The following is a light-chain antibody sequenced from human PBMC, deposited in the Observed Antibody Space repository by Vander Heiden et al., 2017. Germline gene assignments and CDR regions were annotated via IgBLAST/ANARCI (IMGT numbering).Light chain of an antibody. CDR1: QSISSY. J-gene: IGKJ2*01. V-gene: IGKV1-39*01. CDR3: QQSDSTLYT. CDR2: AAS. Sequence: DIQMTQSPSSLPASVGDRVTITCRASQSISSYLNWYQQKPGKAPKLLIYAASSLQSGVPSRFSGSGSGTDFTLTISRLQPEDFATYYCQQSDSTLYTFGQGTKLEIK.